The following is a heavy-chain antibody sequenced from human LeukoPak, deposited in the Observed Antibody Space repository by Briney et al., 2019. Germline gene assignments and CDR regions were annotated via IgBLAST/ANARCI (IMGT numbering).Heavy chain of an antibody. CDR1: GFTFSNYA. CDR2: IGINGGST. D-gene: IGHD3-10*01. J-gene: IGHJ6*02. V-gene: IGHV3-64D*06. Sequence: GGSLRLSCSASGFTFSNYAMHWVRQAPGKGLEYVSGIGINGGSTYYADSVKGRFTISRDNSQNTLYLQMSSLRAEDTAVYYCARFGSGSYGYYFMHVWRQGTPVTVSS. CDR3: ARFGSGSYGYYFMHV.